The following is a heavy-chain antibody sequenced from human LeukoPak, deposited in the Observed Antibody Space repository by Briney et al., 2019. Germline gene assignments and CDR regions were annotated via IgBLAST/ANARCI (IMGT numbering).Heavy chain of an antibody. CDR3: ARDRAEGKTWVEFDP. CDR2: IYSDGVT. Sequence: GGSLRLSCAASGFTVNSYALSWVRQAPGKGLAWVSLIYSDGVTHYADSVKGRFTISRDDSKNTVYLQMNSLRDEDTAVYFCARDRAEGKTWVEFDPWGQGTLVTVSS. V-gene: IGHV3-66*02. J-gene: IGHJ5*02. CDR1: GFTVNSYA.